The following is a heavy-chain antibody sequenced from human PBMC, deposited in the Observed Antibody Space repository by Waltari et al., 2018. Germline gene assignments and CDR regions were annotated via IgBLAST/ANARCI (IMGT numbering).Heavy chain of an antibody. CDR3: AREEMDDDYGDNGRAFDI. D-gene: IGHD4-17*01. J-gene: IGHJ3*02. CDR1: GFTFSSYS. V-gene: IGHV3-21*01. CDR2: ISSSSSYI. Sequence: EVQLVESGGGLVKPGGSLRLSCAASGFTFSSYSMNWVRQAPGKGLEWVSSISSSSSYIYYADSVKGRFTISRDNAKNSLYLQMNSLRAEDTAVYYCAREEMDDDYGDNGRAFDIWGQGTMVTVSS.